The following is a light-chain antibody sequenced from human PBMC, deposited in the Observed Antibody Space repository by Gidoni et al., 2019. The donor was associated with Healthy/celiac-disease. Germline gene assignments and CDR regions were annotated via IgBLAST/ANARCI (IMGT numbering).Light chain of an antibody. J-gene: IGKJ3*01. CDR1: QSVSSN. V-gene: IGKV3-15*01. CDR2: GAS. CDR3: QKYNNWPPLT. Sequence: EIVMTQPPATLPVSPGERATLSCRASQSVSSNVAWYQQKPGQAPRLLIYGASSRATGIPARFSGSGSGTEFTLTISSLQSEDFAVYYCQKYNNWPPLTFGPGTKVDIK.